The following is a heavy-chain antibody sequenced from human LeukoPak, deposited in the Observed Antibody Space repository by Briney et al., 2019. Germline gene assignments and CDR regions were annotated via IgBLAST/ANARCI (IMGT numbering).Heavy chain of an antibody. CDR2: ISAYNGNT. V-gene: IGHV1-18*04. CDR1: GYTFTSYG. J-gene: IGHJ5*02. Sequence: ASVKVSCKASGYTFTSYGISWVRQAPGQGLEWMGWISAYNGNTNYPQKLQGRVTMPTDTSTSTAYMELRSLRSDDTAVYYCARDHIGRGAILGNWFDPWGQGPLVTVSP. CDR3: ARDHIGRGAILGNWFDP. D-gene: IGHD3-10*01.